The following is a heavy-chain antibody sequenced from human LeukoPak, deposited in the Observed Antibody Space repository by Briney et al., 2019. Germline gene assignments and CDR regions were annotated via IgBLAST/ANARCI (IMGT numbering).Heavy chain of an antibody. Sequence: GGSLRLSCAASGFTVSSNYMSWVRQAPGKGPEWVSYIDARSGITYYADSVQGRFTISRDDARESVFLQMDGLRVDDTAVYYCARTYDFGRGPPGDAFDNWGPGTWVIVSA. V-gene: IGHV3-48*01. CDR3: ARTYDFGRGPPGDAFDN. D-gene: IGHD3-3*01. CDR1: GFTVSSNY. J-gene: IGHJ3*02. CDR2: IDARSGIT.